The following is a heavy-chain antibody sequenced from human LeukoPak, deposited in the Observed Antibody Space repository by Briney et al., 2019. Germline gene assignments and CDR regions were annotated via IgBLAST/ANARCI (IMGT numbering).Heavy chain of an antibody. D-gene: IGHD4-17*01. CDR1: GFTFSTYG. V-gene: IGHV3-23*01. CDR3: ANLNDYGDYGYFDY. J-gene: IGHJ4*02. CDR2: ISGSGGST. Sequence: GGSLRLSCAASGFTFSTYGMSWVRQAPGKGLGWVSAISGSGGSTYYADSVKGRFTISRDNSKNTLYLQMNSLRAEDTAVYYCANLNDYGDYGYFDYWGQGTLVTVSS.